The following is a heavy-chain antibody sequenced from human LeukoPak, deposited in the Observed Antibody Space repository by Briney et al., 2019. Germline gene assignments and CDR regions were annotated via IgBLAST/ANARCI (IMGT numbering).Heavy chain of an antibody. Sequence: SETLSLTCTVSGGSISSSSYYWGWIRQPPGKGLEWIGSIYYSGSTYYNPSLKSRVTISVDTSKNQFSLKLSSVTAADTAVYYCARRANWGSSYYFDYWGQGTLVTVSS. J-gene: IGHJ4*02. V-gene: IGHV4-39*01. CDR3: ARRANWGSSYYFDY. CDR1: GGSISSSSYY. D-gene: IGHD7-27*01. CDR2: IYYSGST.